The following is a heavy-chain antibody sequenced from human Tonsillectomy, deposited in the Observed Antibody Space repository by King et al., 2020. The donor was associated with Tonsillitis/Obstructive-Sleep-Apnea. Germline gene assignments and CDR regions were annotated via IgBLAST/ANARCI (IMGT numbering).Heavy chain of an antibody. D-gene: IGHD6-13*01. CDR2: INPHSGGT. J-gene: IGHJ6*03. Sequence: QLVQSGAEVKKPGASVKVSCKASGYTFTDDYLHWVRQAPGQGLEWMGRINPHSGGTNYAQDFRGRVTMTRDTSISTAYLEVSRLRSDDTAVYYCARDREYSSSWSYYYYMDVWGKGTTVTVSS. CDR3: ARDREYSSSWSYYYYMDV. CDR1: GYTFTDDY. V-gene: IGHV1-2*06.